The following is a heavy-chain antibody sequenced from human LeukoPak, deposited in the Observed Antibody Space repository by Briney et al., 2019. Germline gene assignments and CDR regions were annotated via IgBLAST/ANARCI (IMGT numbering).Heavy chain of an antibody. D-gene: IGHD2-15*01. CDR1: GFTFSDYY. Sequence: GGSLRLSCAASGFTFSDYYMSWVRQAPGKGLEWVSAISGTGGTTYYADSVKGRFTISRDNSKNTLYLQMNSLRAEDTAVYYCAKNGDRGAYCSGGSCYPYYYYYMDVWGKGTTVTISS. J-gene: IGHJ6*03. V-gene: IGHV3-23*01. CDR3: AKNGDRGAYCSGGSCYPYYYYYMDV. CDR2: ISGTGGTT.